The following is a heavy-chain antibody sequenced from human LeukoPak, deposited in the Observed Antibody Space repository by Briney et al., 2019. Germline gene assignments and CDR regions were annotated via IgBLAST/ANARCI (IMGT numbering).Heavy chain of an antibody. CDR3: ARYATRGSSGVCYDVHDY. Sequence: GGSLRLFCAASGFTFSSYAMNWVRQAPGKGLEWVANIKRDGSEEHYVDSVKGRFTISRDIAKNSLYLQMNSLRAEDTAVYYCARYATRGSSGVCYDVHDYWGQGTLVTVSS. CDR1: GFTFSSYA. V-gene: IGHV3-7*01. D-gene: IGHD2-21*01. J-gene: IGHJ4*02. CDR2: IKRDGSEE.